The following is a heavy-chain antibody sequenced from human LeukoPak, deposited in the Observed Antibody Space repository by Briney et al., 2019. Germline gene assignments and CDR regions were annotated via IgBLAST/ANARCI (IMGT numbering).Heavy chain of an antibody. D-gene: IGHD6-19*01. J-gene: IGHJ4*02. CDR3: ARGYSSGQFDY. CDR1: GGTFSSYA. CDR2: IIPIFGTA. Sequence: SVKVSCKASGGTFSSYAISWARQAPGQGLEWMGGIIPIFGTANYAQKFQGRVTITTDESTGTAYMELSSLRSEDTAVYYCARGYSSGQFDYWGQGTLVTVSS. V-gene: IGHV1-69*05.